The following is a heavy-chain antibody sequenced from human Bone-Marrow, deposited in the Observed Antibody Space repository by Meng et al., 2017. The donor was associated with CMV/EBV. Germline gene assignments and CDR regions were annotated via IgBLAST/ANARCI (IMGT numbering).Heavy chain of an antibody. CDR2: IYYSGST. J-gene: IGHJ6*01. CDR1: GGSISSYY. V-gene: IGHV4-59*01. CDR3: ARGPFLYGMDV. D-gene: IGHD2/OR15-2a*01. Sequence: SETLSLTCTVSGGSISSYYWSWIRQPPGKGLEWIGYIYYSGSTNYNPSLKSRVTISVDTSKNQFSLKLSSVTAADTAVYYCARGPFLYGMDVWGQGTKVTVAS.